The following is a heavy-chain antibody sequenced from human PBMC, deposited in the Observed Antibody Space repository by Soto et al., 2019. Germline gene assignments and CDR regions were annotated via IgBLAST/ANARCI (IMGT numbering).Heavy chain of an antibody. Sequence: PGGSLGLSWRASGFTFSTYAVHWVRQAPGKGLEWVAVISYDGSNKYYADSVKGRFTISRDNSKNTLYLQMNSLRVEDTAVYYCARDPRESDCSGGSCYYYYYSMDVWGQGTTVTVSS. J-gene: IGHJ6*02. CDR3: ARDPRESDCSGGSCYYYYYSMDV. D-gene: IGHD2-15*01. CDR1: GFTFSTYA. V-gene: IGHV3-30-3*01. CDR2: ISYDGSNK.